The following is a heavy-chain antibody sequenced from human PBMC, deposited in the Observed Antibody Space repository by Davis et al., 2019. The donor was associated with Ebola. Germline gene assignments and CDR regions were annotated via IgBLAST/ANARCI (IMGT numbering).Heavy chain of an antibody. J-gene: IGHJ4*02. Sequence: HSQTLSLTCAISGNSVSTNSAACNWIRQSPSRGLEWLGRTYYNSKWYNDYAVSVKSRITINPDTSKNQISLQLNSVTPEDTAVYYCARGWLRSGFDYWDQGTLATVSS. CDR3: ARGWLRSGFDY. CDR2: TYYNSKWYN. CDR1: GNSVSTNSAA. D-gene: IGHD5-12*01. V-gene: IGHV6-1*01.